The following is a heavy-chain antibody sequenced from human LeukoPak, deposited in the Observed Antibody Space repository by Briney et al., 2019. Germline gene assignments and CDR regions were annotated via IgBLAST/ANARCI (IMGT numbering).Heavy chain of an antibody. J-gene: IGHJ6*03. Sequence: GGSLRLSCAASGFTFSSYSMNWVRQAPGKGLEWVSSISSSSSYIYYADSVKGRFTISRDNAKNSLYLQMNSLRAEDTAVYYCARIWWDDHYMDVWGKGTTVTVSS. D-gene: IGHD1-26*01. CDR1: GFTFSSYS. CDR3: ARIWWDDHYMDV. V-gene: IGHV3-21*01. CDR2: ISSSSSYI.